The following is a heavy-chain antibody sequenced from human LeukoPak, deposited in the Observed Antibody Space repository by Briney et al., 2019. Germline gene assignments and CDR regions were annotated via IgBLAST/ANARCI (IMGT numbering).Heavy chain of an antibody. CDR1: GFTFRSYG. CDR3: SKDKATGNYLAYYGMDV. Sequence: GGSLRLSCTASGFTFRSYGMHWVRQAPGKGLEWVAVISYDRSNQYYADSVKGRFTISRDNSQNTLYLQINSLGSEGTAVYYCSKDKATGNYLAYYGMDVWGQGTTDTVSS. CDR2: ISYDRSNQ. J-gene: IGHJ6*02. V-gene: IGHV3-30*18. D-gene: IGHD1-7*01.